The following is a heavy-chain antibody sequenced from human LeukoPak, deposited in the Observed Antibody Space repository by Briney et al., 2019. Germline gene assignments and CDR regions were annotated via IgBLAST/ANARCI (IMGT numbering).Heavy chain of an antibody. CDR3: AKDLHYGSADY. Sequence: GGSLRLSCAASGFTFSSYWMHWVRQAPGKGLVWVSRINSDGSSTSYADSVKGRFTISRDNAKNTLYLQMNGLRAEDTAVYYCAKDLHYGSADYWGQGTLVTVSS. CDR1: GFTFSSYW. D-gene: IGHD3-10*01. J-gene: IGHJ4*02. CDR2: INSDGSST. V-gene: IGHV3-74*01.